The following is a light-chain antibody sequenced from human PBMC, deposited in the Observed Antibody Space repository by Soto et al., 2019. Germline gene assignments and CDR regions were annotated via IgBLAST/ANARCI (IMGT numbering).Light chain of an antibody. Sequence: QSVLTQPPSVSGAPGQRVTISCTGSSSNIGAGYDVHWYQQLPGTAPKLLIYGNSNRPSGVPDRFSGSKSGTSASLAITGLQAEDDADYYCQSYDSSLSGGVFGGGTKLTVL. J-gene: IGLJ3*02. V-gene: IGLV1-40*01. CDR3: QSYDSSLSGGV. CDR2: GNS. CDR1: SSNIGAGYD.